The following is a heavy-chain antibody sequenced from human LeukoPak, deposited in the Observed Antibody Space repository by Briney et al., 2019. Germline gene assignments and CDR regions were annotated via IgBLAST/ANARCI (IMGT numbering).Heavy chain of an antibody. V-gene: IGHV3-30*03. CDR1: GSTFSSYG. J-gene: IGHJ4*02. CDR3: ATYSSPDY. D-gene: IGHD6-13*01. CDR2: ISYDGSDK. Sequence: GGSLRLSCAASGSTFSSYGMHWVRQAPGKGLKWVAFISYDGSDKYYTDSVKGRFTISRDNSKNTLYLQMNSLRVEDTAVYFCATYSSPDYWGQGTLVTVSS.